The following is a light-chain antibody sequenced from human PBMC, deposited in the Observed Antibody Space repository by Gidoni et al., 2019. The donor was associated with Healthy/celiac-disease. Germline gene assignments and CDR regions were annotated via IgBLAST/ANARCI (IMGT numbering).Light chain of an antibody. J-gene: IGLJ3*02. CDR3: SSYTSSSSWV. V-gene: IGLV2-14*01. CDR2: EVS. Sequence: QSALPQPASVSGSPGQSITISCTGPSSDVGGYNYVSWYQQHPGKAPKLMIYEVSNRPSGVSNRFSGSKSGNTASLTISGLQAEDEAYYYCSSYTSSSSWVFGGGTKLXV. CDR1: SSDVGGYNY.